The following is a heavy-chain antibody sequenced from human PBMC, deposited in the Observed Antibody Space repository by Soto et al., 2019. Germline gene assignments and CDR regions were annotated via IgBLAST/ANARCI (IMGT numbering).Heavy chain of an antibody. Sequence: ASVKVSCKASGGTFSSYAISWVRQAPGQGLEWMGGIIPIFGTANYAQKFQGRVTITADESTSTAYMELSSLRSEDTAVYYCARRSVRDGYNYVFDYWGQGTLVTVSS. CDR3: ARRSVRDGYNYVFDY. CDR1: GGTFSSYA. CDR2: IIPIFGTA. J-gene: IGHJ4*02. V-gene: IGHV1-69*13. D-gene: IGHD5-12*01.